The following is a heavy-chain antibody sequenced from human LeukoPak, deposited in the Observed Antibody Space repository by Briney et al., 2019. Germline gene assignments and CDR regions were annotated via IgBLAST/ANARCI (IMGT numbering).Heavy chain of an antibody. D-gene: IGHD6-13*01. CDR1: GGSFSGYY. Sequence: PSETLSLTCGVYGGSFSGYYWNWIRQSPGKGLEWIGEINHSGSTNYNPSLKSRVTMSVDTSQKQFSLRLTSVRAADTAVYYCARGRYLTTLGGAAAGFLDCWGQGTVVTVSS. V-gene: IGHV4-34*01. CDR2: INHSGST. CDR3: ARGRYLTTLGGAAAGFLDC. J-gene: IGHJ4*02.